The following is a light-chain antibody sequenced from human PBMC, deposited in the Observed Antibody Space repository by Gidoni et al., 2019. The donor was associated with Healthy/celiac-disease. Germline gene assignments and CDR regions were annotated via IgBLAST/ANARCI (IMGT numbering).Light chain of an antibody. CDR1: QSVSSSY. V-gene: IGKV3-20*01. CDR3: QQYGSSPLIT. Sequence: IVLTPSPGTLSLSPGERATLSCRASQSVSSSYLAWYQQKPGQAPRLLIYGASSRATGIPDRFSGSGSGTDFTLTISRLEPEDFAVYYCQQYGSSPLITFGQGTRLEIK. CDR2: GAS. J-gene: IGKJ5*01.